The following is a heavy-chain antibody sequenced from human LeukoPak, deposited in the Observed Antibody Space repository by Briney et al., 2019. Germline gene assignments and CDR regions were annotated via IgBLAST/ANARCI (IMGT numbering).Heavy chain of an antibody. V-gene: IGHV4-34*01. J-gene: IGHJ6*03. CDR1: GGSFSGYY. CDR2: INHSAST. D-gene: IGHD2-8*01. CDR3: ARNGPYYYYYYMDV. Sequence: SETLSLTCAVYGGSFSGYYWSWIRQPPGKGLEWIGEINHSASTNYNPSLKSRVTISVDTYKNQFSLKLSSVTAADTAVYYCARNGPYYYYYYMDVWGKGTTVTVSS.